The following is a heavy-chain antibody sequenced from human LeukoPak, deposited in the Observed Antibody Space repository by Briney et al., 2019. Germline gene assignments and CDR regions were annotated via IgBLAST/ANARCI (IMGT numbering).Heavy chain of an antibody. J-gene: IGHJ4*02. CDR1: GFTFDDYA. Sequence: GGSLRLSCVASGFTFDDYAMHWFRQTPGKGLEWVSGLTWNSDSLVYADSVKGRFTISRDNAKNSLYLQMNSLRPEDTALYYCAKDTTSFLRGLPNYWGQGTLATVSS. V-gene: IGHV3-9*01. CDR3: AKDTTSFLRGLPNY. CDR2: LTWNSDSL. D-gene: IGHD3-10*01.